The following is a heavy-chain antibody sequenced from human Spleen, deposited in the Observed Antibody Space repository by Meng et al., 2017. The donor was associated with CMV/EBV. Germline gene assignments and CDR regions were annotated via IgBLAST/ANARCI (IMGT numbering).Heavy chain of an antibody. V-gene: IGHV1-69*05. J-gene: IGHJ2*01. Sequence: SYAISWVRHAPGQGLEWMGGIIPIFGTANYAQKFQGRVTITTDESTSTAYMELSSLRSEDTAVYYCARVRGSGYCSSTSCSTGYFDLWGQGTLVTVSS. CDR2: IIPIFGTA. CDR3: ARVRGSGYCSSTSCSTGYFDL. D-gene: IGHD2-2*03. CDR1: SYA.